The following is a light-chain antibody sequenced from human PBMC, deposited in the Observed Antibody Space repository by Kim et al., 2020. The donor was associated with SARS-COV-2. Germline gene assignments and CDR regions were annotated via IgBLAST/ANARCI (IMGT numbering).Light chain of an antibody. CDR1: QTVCENY. CDR2: YAS. V-gene: IGKV3-20*01. Sequence: SPGERATPACRASQTVCENYLAWYQQRPGQTPRLLTYYASRMATGIPYRFSGSGSGSDFTLTINRLEPEEFAVYYCLQCAYSPLTFVGGTKMYIK. CDR3: LQCAYSPLT. J-gene: IGKJ4*01.